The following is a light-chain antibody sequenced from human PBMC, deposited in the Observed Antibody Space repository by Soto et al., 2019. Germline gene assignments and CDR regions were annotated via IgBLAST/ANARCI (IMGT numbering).Light chain of an antibody. Sequence: DIQMTQSPSSLSASVGDIVSITSRASQSISSYLNWYQQKPGKVPKLLIYAASSLQGGVPSRFSGSGSGTDFTLTISSLQPEDFATYYCQQSFSAPWTFGQGTKVDIK. CDR3: QQSFSAPWT. V-gene: IGKV1-39*01. J-gene: IGKJ1*01. CDR2: AAS. CDR1: QSISSY.